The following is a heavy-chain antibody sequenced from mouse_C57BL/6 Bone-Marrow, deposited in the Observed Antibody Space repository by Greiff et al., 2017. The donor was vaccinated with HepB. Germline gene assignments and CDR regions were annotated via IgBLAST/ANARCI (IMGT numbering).Heavy chain of an antibody. CDR1: GYTFTSYW. CDR2: IDPSDSYT. CDR3: ARGGYYDGRRDRGWFAY. Sequence: VQLQQPGAELVRPGTSVKLSCKASGYTFTSYWMHWVKQRPGQGLEWIGVIDPSDSYTNYNQKFKGKATLTVDTSSSTAYMQLSSLTSEDSAVYYCARGGYYDGRRDRGWFAYWGQGTLVTVSA. J-gene: IGHJ3*01. V-gene: IGHV1-59*01. D-gene: IGHD1-1*01.